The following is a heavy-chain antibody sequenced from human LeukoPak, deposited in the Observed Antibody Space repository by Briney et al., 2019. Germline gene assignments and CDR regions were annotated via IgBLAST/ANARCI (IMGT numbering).Heavy chain of an antibody. J-gene: IGHJ4*02. V-gene: IGHV3-23*01. D-gene: IGHD5-18*01. CDR2: IGISAGST. CDR3: AKDFGDTAMAY. Sequence: GGSLRLSCEASGSTFDNYAMSWVRQAPGKGLEWVSTIGISAGSTYYADSVKGRFTISRDNSKNTLYLQMNSLRAEDTAVYYCAKDFGDTAMAYWGQGTLVTVSS. CDR1: GSTFDNYA.